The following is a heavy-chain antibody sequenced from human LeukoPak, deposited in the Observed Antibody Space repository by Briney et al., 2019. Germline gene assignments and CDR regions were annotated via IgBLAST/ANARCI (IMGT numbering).Heavy chain of an antibody. V-gene: IGHV3-33*01. CDR2: ISYDGSNK. Sequence: PGGSLRLSCAASGFTFNTYSMHWVRQAPGKGLEWVALISYDGSNKYYADSARGRFTISRDNSKNMLYLQMNSLRAEDTAVYYCVSDYGDYKFDDWGQGTLVTVSS. CDR1: GFTFNTYS. D-gene: IGHD4-17*01. J-gene: IGHJ4*02. CDR3: VSDYGDYKFDD.